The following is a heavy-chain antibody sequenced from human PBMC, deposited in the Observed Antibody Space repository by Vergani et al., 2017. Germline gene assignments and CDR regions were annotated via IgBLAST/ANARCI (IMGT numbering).Heavy chain of an antibody. J-gene: IGHJ5*02. D-gene: IGHD3-3*01. Sequence: QLQLQESGPGLVKPSETLSLTCSVSGGSISGSIYSWGWIRQPPGKGREWIGSVYYSGSTYYKPSLKSRVTISVDTSRNQFSLKLSSVTAADTALYYCAKWYYDFWSGYNWFDPWGQGTLVTVSS. CDR3: AKWYYDFWSGYNWFDP. CDR1: GGSISGSIYS. V-gene: IGHV4-39*07. CDR2: VYYSGST.